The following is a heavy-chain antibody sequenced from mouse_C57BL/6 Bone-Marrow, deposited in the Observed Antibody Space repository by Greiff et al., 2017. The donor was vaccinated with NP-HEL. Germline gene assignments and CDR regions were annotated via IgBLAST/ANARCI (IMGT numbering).Heavy chain of an antibody. V-gene: IGHV1-81*01. CDR1: GYTFTSYG. Sequence: QVQLQQSGAELARPGASVKLSCKASGYTFTSYGISWVKQRTGQGLEWIGEIYPRSGNTYYNEKFKGKATLTADKSYSTAYMELRSLTSEDSAGDVCARLYYYGSSDYWGQGTTLTGSS. D-gene: IGHD1-1*01. CDR2: IYPRSGNT. CDR3: ARLYYYGSSDY. J-gene: IGHJ2*01.